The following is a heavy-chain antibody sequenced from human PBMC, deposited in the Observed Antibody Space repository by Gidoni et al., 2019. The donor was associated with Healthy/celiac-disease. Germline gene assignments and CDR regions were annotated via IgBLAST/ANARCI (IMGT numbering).Heavy chain of an antibody. CDR2: IYYSGST. V-gene: IGHV4-39*07. J-gene: IGHJ3*02. D-gene: IGHD4-17*01. CDR3: AREVVTTASKNAFDI. CDR1: GGSISSSSYY. Sequence: QLQLQESGPGLVKPSATLSLTCTVSGGSISSSSYYWGWIRQPPGKGLEWIGSIYYSGSTYYNPSLKSRVTISVDTSKNQFSLKLSSVTAADTAVYYCAREVVTTASKNAFDIWGQGTMVTVSS.